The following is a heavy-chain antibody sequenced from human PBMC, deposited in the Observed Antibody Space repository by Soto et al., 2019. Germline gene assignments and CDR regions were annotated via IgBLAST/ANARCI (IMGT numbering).Heavy chain of an antibody. CDR3: ARFPYCSGGSCYAPFDY. D-gene: IGHD2-15*01. V-gene: IGHV1-69*01. J-gene: IGHJ4*02. Sequence: GASVNVSCMASGYTFTSYAISWVRQAPGQGLEWMGGIIPIFGTANYAQKFQGRVTITADESTSTAYMELSSLRSEDTAVYYCARFPYCSGGSCYAPFDYWGQGTLVTVSS. CDR1: GYTFTSYA. CDR2: IIPIFGTA.